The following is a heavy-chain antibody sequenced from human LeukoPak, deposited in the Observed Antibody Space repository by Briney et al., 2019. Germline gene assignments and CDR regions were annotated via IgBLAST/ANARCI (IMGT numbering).Heavy chain of an antibody. CDR3: VVSRTFDP. Sequence: GGSLRLSCAASGFTFSSYAMHWVRQAPGKGLEWVAVISYDGSNKYYADSVKGRFTISRDNSKNTLYLQMNSLRAEDTAVYYCVVSRTFDPWGQGTLVTVSS. D-gene: IGHD2-2*01. V-gene: IGHV3-30-3*01. CDR2: ISYDGSNK. CDR1: GFTFSSYA. J-gene: IGHJ5*02.